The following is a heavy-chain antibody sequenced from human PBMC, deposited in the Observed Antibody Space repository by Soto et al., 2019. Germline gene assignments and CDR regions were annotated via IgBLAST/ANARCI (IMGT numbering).Heavy chain of an antibody. CDR3: ARDLGYCSGGSCHFDY. Sequence: EVQLVESGGGLVKPGGSLRLSCAASGFTFSSYSMNWVRQAPGKGLEWVSSISSSGSTIYYADSVKGRFTISRDNAKNSLYLQMNSLRAEDTAVYYCARDLGYCSGGSCHFDYWGQGTLVTVSS. V-gene: IGHV3-21*01. CDR2: ISSSGSTI. CDR1: GFTFSSYS. D-gene: IGHD2-15*01. J-gene: IGHJ4*02.